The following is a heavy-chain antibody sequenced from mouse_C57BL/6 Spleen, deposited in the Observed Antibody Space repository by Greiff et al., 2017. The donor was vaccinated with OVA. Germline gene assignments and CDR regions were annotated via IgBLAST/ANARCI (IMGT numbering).Heavy chain of an antibody. V-gene: IGHV5-17*01. CDR3: ARTENYYGSYYCDY. Sequence: EVKLMESGGGLVKPGGSLKLSCAASGFTFSDYGMHWVRQAPEKGLEWVAYISSGSSTIYFADTVKGRFTISRDNAKNTLFLQMTSLRSEDTAMYYCARTENYYGSYYCDYWGQGTTLTVSS. CDR2: ISSGSSTI. CDR1: GFTFSDYG. D-gene: IGHD1-1*01. J-gene: IGHJ2*01.